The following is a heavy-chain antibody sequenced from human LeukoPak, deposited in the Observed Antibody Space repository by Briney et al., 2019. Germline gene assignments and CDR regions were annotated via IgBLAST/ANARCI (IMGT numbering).Heavy chain of an antibody. V-gene: IGHV3-23*01. CDR1: GFTFSTYA. J-gene: IGHJ6*02. CDR3: AKHGGGRLTYYYGMDV. CDR2: ISGSGGST. D-gene: IGHD3-16*01. Sequence: PGGSLRLSCAASGFTFSTYAVNWVRQAPGKGLEWVSAISGSGGSTYYADSVKGRFTISRDNSKNTLYLQMNSLRAEDTAVYYCAKHGGGRLTYYYGMDVWGQGTTVTVSS.